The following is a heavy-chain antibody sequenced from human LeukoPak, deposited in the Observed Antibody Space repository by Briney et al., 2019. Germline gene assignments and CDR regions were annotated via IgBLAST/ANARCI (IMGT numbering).Heavy chain of an antibody. CDR2: IYYSGST. V-gene: IGHV4-39*01. Sequence: SETLSLTCTVSGGSISSSDYYWGWLRQPPGKGLEWIGSIYYSGSTYYNPSLKSRVTISVDTSKNQFSLKLSSVTAADTAVYYCARQRQYQLLLGWFDPWGQGTLVTVSS. CDR1: GGSISSSDYY. D-gene: IGHD2-2*01. J-gene: IGHJ5*02. CDR3: ARQRQYQLLLGWFDP.